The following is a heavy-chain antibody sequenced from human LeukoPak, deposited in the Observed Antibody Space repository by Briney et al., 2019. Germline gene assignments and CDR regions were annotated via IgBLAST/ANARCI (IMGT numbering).Heavy chain of an antibody. CDR2: IYYSGST. V-gene: IGHV4-39*07. CDR3: AREPEGDSSGWYNWFDP. CDR1: GGSISSSSYY. Sequence: SETLSLTCTVSGGSISSSSYYWGWIRQPPGKGLEWIGSIYYSGSTYYNPSLKSRVTISVDTSKNQFSLKLSSVTAADTAVYYCAREPEGDSSGWYNWFDPWGQGTLVTVSS. D-gene: IGHD6-19*01. J-gene: IGHJ5*02.